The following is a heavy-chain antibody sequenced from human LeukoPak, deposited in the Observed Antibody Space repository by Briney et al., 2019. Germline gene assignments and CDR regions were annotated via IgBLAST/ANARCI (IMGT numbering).Heavy chain of an antibody. CDR3: ARDSSSWYLPNDAFDI. V-gene: IGHV3-30*03. J-gene: IGHJ3*02. D-gene: IGHD6-13*01. CDR1: GFTFSSYW. CDR2: ISYDGSNK. Sequence: GGSLRLSCAASGFTFSSYWMHWVRQAPGKGLEWVAVISYDGSNKYYADSVKGRFTISRDNSKNTLYLQMNSLRAEDTAVYYCARDSSSWYLPNDAFDIRGQGTMVTVSS.